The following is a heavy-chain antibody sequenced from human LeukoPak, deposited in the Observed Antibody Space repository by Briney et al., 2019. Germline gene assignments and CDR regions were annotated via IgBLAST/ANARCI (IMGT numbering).Heavy chain of an antibody. D-gene: IGHD5-18*01. CDR3: ARVWGGYSYGYYYMDV. CDR2: IYYSGST. V-gene: IGHV4-59*01. CDR1: GGSISSYY. Sequence: SETLSLTCTVSGGSISSYYWSWIRQPPGKGLEWIGYIYYSGSTNYNPSLKSRVTISVDTSKNQFSLKLSSVTAADTAVYYCARVWGGYSYGYYYMDVWGKGTTVTISS. J-gene: IGHJ6*03.